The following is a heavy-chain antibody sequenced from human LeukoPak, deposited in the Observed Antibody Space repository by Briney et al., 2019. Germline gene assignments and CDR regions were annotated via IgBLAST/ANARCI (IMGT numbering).Heavy chain of an antibody. CDR3: AKAPVTTCSGAYCYPFDY. J-gene: IGHJ4*02. Sequence: GRSLELSCAASGFPFSSYAMSWVRQGPGKGLEWVSAISVSGNTYHADSVKGRFTISRDSYKNTLYLQMNSLRAEDAAVYYCAKAPVTTCSGAYCYPFDYWGQGTLVTVSS. D-gene: IGHD2-15*01. CDR2: ISVSGNT. V-gene: IGHV3-23*01. CDR1: GFPFSSYA.